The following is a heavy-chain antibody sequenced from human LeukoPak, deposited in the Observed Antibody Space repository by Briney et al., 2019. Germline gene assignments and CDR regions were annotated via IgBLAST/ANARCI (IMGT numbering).Heavy chain of an antibody. Sequence: GASVKVSCRASGYTFTGYYMHWVRQAPGQGLEWMGWINPNSGGTNYAQKFQGRVTMTRDTSISTAYMELSRLRPDDTAVYYCARVYEDDYGDFFDYWGQGTLVTVSS. J-gene: IGHJ4*02. V-gene: IGHV1-2*02. D-gene: IGHD4-17*01. CDR2: INPNSGGT. CDR1: GYTFTGYY. CDR3: ARVYEDDYGDFFDY.